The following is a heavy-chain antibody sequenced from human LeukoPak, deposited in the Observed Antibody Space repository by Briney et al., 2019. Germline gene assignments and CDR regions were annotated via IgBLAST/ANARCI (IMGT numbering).Heavy chain of an antibody. Sequence: PGGSLRLSCAASGFTFSSYAMSWVRQAPGKGLEWVSAISGSGGSTYYADSVKGRFTISRDNSKNTLYLQMNSLRAEDTAVYYCAKDGPGARWGYYGMDVWGQGTTVTVSS. J-gene: IGHJ6*02. CDR3: AKDGPGARWGYYGMDV. CDR1: GFTFSSYA. V-gene: IGHV3-23*01. CDR2: ISGSGGST. D-gene: IGHD3-10*01.